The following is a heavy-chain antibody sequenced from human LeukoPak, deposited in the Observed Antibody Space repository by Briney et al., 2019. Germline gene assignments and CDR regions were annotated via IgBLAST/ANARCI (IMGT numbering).Heavy chain of an antibody. CDR3: ARVPNCSGGSCYSRAFDY. V-gene: IGHV4-39*01. D-gene: IGHD2-15*01. CDR1: GGSISSDSYY. CDR2: IYYSGST. J-gene: IGHJ4*02. Sequence: PSETLSLTCTVSGGSISSDSYYWAWIRQPPGKGLEWIASIYYSGSTYYNPSLKSRVTISVDSSRNQFSLKLSSVTAADTAVYYCARVPNCSGGSCYSRAFDYWGQGTLVTVSS.